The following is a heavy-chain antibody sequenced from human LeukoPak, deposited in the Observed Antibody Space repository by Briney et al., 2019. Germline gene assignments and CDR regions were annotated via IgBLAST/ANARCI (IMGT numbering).Heavy chain of an antibody. V-gene: IGHV1-2*02. J-gene: IGHJ6*03. CDR2: INPNSGAT. CDR3: ARDRPDYYYYYMDV. Sequence: ASVKVSCKASGYTFTDYYMHWVRQAPGQGLEWMGWINPNSGATNYAQKFQGRVTMTRDTSITTAYMELNRLRSDDTAMYYCARDRPDYYYYYMDVWGRGTTVTVSS. CDR1: GYTFTDYY.